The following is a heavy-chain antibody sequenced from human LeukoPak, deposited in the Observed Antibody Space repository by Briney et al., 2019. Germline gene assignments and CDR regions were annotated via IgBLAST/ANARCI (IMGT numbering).Heavy chain of an antibody. J-gene: IGHJ3*02. D-gene: IGHD3-22*01. CDR3: ARQGYYDSSGYEDAFDI. CDR1: GGSISSSSYY. V-gene: IGHV4-39*01. Sequence: PSETLSLTCTVSGGSISSSSYYWGWIRQPPGKGLEWIGSIYYSGSTYYNPSLKSRVTIDTSKNQFSLKLSSVTAADTAVYYCARQGYYDSSGYEDAFDIWGQGTMVTVSS. CDR2: IYYSGST.